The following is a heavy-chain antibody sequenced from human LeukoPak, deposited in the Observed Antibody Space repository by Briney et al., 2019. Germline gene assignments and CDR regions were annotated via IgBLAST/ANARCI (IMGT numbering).Heavy chain of an antibody. CDR2: IYSGGST. CDR1: GFTVSSNY. J-gene: IGHJ3*02. Sequence: GGSLRLSCAASGFTVSSNYMSWVRQAPGKGLEWVSVIYSGGSTYYADSVKGRFTISRDNSKNTLYLQMNSLRAEDTAVYYCATSRGGRGEQWLVPLVAFDIWGQGTMVTVSS. V-gene: IGHV3-66*01. D-gene: IGHD6-19*01. CDR3: ATSRGGRGEQWLVPLVAFDI.